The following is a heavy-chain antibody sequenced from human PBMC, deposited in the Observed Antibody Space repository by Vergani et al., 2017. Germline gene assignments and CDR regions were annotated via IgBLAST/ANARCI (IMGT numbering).Heavy chain of an antibody. CDR1: GGTFSSYA. CDR2: IIPIFGTA. J-gene: IGHJ6*02. D-gene: IGHD3-10*01. CDR3: ARNTYYGSGSPKYYYYGMDV. Sequence: QVQLVQSGAEVKKPGSSVKVSCKASGGTFSSYAISWVRQAPGQGLEWMGGIIPIFGTANYAQKFQGRVTITADESTSTAYMELSSLRSEDTAVYYCARNTYYGSGSPKYYYYGMDVWGQGTTVTVSS. V-gene: IGHV1-69*12.